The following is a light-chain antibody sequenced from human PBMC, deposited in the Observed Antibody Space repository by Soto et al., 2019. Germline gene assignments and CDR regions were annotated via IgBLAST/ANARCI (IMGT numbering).Light chain of an antibody. CDR2: EVS. CDR3: CSYATPRL. V-gene: IGLV2-23*02. J-gene: IGLJ2*01. Sequence: QAASVSGSPGQSITISCTGTSSDVGSYNLVSWYQQHPGKAPKLMIYEVSERPSGVSNRFSGSKSGNTASLTISGLQAEDEADYYCCSYATPRLFGGGTKLTVL. CDR1: SSDVGSYNL.